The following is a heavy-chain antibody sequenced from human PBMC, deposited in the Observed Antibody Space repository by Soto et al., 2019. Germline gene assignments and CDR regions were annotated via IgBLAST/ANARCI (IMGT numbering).Heavy chain of an antibody. CDR2: ISSSGSTI. Sequence: GGSLRLSCAASGFTFSDYYMSWIRQAPGKGLEWVSYISSSGSTIYYADSVKGRFTISRDNAKNSLYLQMNSLRAEDTAVYYCARGKASSYYDYIWGSYRQLDYWGQGTLVTVSS. V-gene: IGHV3-11*01. CDR3: ARGKASSYYDYIWGSYRQLDY. J-gene: IGHJ4*02. D-gene: IGHD3-16*02. CDR1: GFTFSDYY.